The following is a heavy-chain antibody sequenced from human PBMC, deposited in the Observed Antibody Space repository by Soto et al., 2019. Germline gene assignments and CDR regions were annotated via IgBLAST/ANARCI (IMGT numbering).Heavy chain of an antibody. D-gene: IGHD3-3*01. CDR3: ARDHRPHDYDFWSGYPPLYGMDV. CDR2: ISAYNGNT. Sequence: GASVKVSCKASGYTFTSYGISWVRQAPGQGLEWMGWISAYNGNTNYAQKLQGRVTMTTDTSTSTAYMELRSLRSDDTAVYYCARDHRPHDYDFWSGYPPLYGMDVWGQGTTVTVSS. V-gene: IGHV1-18*01. J-gene: IGHJ6*02. CDR1: GYTFTSYG.